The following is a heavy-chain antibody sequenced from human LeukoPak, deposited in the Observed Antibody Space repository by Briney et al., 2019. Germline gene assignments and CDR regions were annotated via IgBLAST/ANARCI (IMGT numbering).Heavy chain of an antibody. D-gene: IGHD1-26*01. CDR3: AKDSQVGALDY. CDR1: GFPFTSHW. V-gene: IGHV3-7*01. J-gene: IGHJ4*02. Sequence: GGSLRLSCAASGFPFTSHWLSWFRQSPGRGLEWVAHINSDGSEKNYADSVKGRFTISRDNSKNTLYLQMNSLRAEDTAVYYCAKDSQVGALDYWGQGTLVTVSS. CDR2: INSDGSEK.